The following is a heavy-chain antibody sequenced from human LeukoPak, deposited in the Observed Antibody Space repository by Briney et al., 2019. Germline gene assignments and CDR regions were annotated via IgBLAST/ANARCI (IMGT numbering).Heavy chain of an antibody. V-gene: IGHV1-46*04. CDR3: AKYREAAAGSLPDY. J-gene: IGHJ4*02. D-gene: IGHD6-13*01. CDR2: INPYGGGT. CDR1: GYTFTSHY. Sequence: ASVKVSCKASGYTFTSHYMHWVRQAPGHGLEWRGIINPYGGGTRYAQKLKRRVTMTRAPPTSTGYLELSSRRSEDPAIWYCAKYREAAAGSLPDYWGQGTLVIVSS.